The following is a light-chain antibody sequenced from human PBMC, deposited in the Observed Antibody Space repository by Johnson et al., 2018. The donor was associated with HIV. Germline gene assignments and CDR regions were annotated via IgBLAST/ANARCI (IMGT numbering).Light chain of an antibody. CDR1: TSNIGNKF. J-gene: IGLJ1*01. V-gene: IGLV1-51*02. CDR3: GKWDTSLSAGGS. CDR2: ENS. Sequence: QSVLTQPPSVSAAPGQKVTISCSGSTSNIGNKFVSWYQQLPGTAPKLLIYENSKRPSGIPDRFSGSKSGTSATLGITGLQTGDEADYYCGKWDTSLSAGGSFGSGTKVSVL.